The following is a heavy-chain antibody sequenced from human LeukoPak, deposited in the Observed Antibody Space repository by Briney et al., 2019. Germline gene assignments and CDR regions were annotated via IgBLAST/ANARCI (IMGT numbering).Heavy chain of an antibody. D-gene: IGHD3-16*01. J-gene: IGHJ4*02. V-gene: IGHV3-48*03. Sequence: PGGSLRLSCAASGFTFSSYEMNWVRQAPGKGLEWVSFISSSGTTIYYADSVKGRFTISRDNAKNSLYLQMNSLRAEDTAVYYCARGGRGSPDYDFDYWGQGTLVTASS. CDR2: ISSSGTTI. CDR1: GFTFSSYE. CDR3: ARGGRGSPDYDFDY.